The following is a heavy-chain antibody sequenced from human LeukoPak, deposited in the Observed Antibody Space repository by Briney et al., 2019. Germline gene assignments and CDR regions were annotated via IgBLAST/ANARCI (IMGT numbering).Heavy chain of an antibody. D-gene: IGHD6-19*01. CDR1: GGSISSYY. CDR2: ITYSGST. CDR3: VRHTTSGWYQVVY. J-gene: IGHJ4*02. V-gene: IGHV4-59*01. Sequence: SETLSLTCTVSGGSISSYYWSWIRQPPGKGLEWIGFITYSGSTDHNPSLKSRVTISVDASKNQFSLKLTSVTAADTAVYYCVRHTTSGWYQVVYWGQGTLVTVSS.